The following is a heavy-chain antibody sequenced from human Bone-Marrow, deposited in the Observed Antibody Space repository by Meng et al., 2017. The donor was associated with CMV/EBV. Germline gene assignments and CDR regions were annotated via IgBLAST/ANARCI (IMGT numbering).Heavy chain of an antibody. V-gene: IGHV4-4*01. Sequence: GSMRLSCAVSGGSISSSNWWSWVRQPPGKGLEWIGEIYHSGSTNYNPSLKSLVTKSVDKSKNQFSLKLSSVTAADTAVYVCAREATMDGMDVWGQGTTVTVSS. CDR2: IYHSGST. J-gene: IGHJ6*01. D-gene: IGHD5-12*01. CDR3: AREATMDGMDV. CDR1: GGSISSSNW.